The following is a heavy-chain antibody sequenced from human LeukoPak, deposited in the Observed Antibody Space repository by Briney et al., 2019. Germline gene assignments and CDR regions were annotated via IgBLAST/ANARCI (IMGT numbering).Heavy chain of an antibody. Sequence: PAGGSLRLSCAASGFTFSSYGMHWVRQAPGKALEWVAVIWYDGSNKYYADSVKGRFTISRDNSKNTLYLQMNSLRAEDTAVYYCAKDGPVKFLEWSPSYYFDYWGQGTLVTVSS. J-gene: IGHJ4*02. CDR2: IWYDGSNK. CDR1: GFTFSSYG. CDR3: AKDGPVKFLEWSPSYYFDY. V-gene: IGHV3-33*06. D-gene: IGHD3-3*01.